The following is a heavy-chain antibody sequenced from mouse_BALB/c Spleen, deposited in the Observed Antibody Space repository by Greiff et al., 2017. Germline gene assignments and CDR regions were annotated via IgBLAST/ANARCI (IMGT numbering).Heavy chain of an antibody. CDR1: GFTFSSYA. Sequence: EVQLMESGGGLVKPGGSLKLSCAASGFTFSSYAMSWVRQTPEKRLEWVASISSGGSTYYPDSVKGRFTISRDNARNILYLQMSSLRSEDTAMYYCARAIYYYGSSPYYYAMDYWGQGTSVTVSS. V-gene: IGHV5-6-5*01. CDR3: ARAIYYYGSSPYYYAMDY. D-gene: IGHD1-1*01. CDR2: ISSGGST. J-gene: IGHJ4*01.